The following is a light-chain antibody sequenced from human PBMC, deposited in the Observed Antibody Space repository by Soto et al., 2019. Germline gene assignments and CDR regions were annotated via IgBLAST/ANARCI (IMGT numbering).Light chain of an antibody. CDR3: QTWGTGIHWV. CDR2: LNSDGSH. J-gene: IGLJ3*02. CDR1: SGHSSYA. Sequence: QLVLIQSPSASASLGASVKLTCTLSSGHSSYAIAWHQQQPEKGPRYLMKLNSDGSHSKGDGIPDRFSGSSSGAERYLTISSLRSEDEADYYCQTWGTGIHWVFGGGTKVTVL. V-gene: IGLV4-69*01.